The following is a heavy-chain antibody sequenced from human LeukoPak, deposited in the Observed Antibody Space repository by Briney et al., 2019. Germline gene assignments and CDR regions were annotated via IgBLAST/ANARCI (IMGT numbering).Heavy chain of an antibody. CDR1: GFIYNNSG. CDR3: AKRGSQYQLLRDYYYMDV. J-gene: IGHJ6*03. Sequence: PGGSLRLSCAASGFIYNNSGMHWVRQAPGKGLEWVSAISGSGGSTYYADSVKGRFTISRDNSKNTLYLQMNSLRAEDTAVYYCAKRGSQYQLLRDYYYMDVWGKGTTVTASS. D-gene: IGHD2-2*01. V-gene: IGHV3-23*01. CDR2: ISGSGGST.